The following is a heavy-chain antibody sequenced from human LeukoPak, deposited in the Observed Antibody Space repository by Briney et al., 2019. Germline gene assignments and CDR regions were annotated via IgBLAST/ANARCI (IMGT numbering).Heavy chain of an antibody. V-gene: IGHV3-23*01. CDR3: ASRPFGNGWYYFNY. CDR2: ISGRGGST. CDR1: GFTFSSYA. D-gene: IGHD6-19*01. Sequence: GGSLRLSCAASGFTFSSYAMYWVRQAPGKVLEWVSGISGRGGSTDYADSVKGRFTISRDSSKNTLYLQMNSLRAEDTAVYYCASRPFGNGWYYFNYWGQGALVTVSS. J-gene: IGHJ4*02.